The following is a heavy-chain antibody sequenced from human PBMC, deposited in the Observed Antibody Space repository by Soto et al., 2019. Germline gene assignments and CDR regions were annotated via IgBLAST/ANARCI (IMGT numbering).Heavy chain of an antibody. CDR1: GFTFSSYA. CDR2: ISGSGGST. D-gene: IGHD5-18*01. V-gene: IGHV3-23*01. Sequence: LRLSCAASGFTFSSYAMSWVRQAPGKGLEWVSAISGSGGSTYCADSVKGRFTISRDNSKNTLYLQMNSLRAEDTAVYYCVAATRDTAMPYYYYYGMDVWGQGTTVTVSS. J-gene: IGHJ6*02. CDR3: VAATRDTAMPYYYYYGMDV.